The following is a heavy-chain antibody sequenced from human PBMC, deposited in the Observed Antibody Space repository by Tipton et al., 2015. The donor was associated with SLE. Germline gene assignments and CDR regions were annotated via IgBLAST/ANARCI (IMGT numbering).Heavy chain of an antibody. V-gene: IGHV4-38-2*02. Sequence: GLVKPSETLSLTCTVSGFSISSAYYWAWIRQPPGKGLQWIGSAFYSGSTYHNPSLKSRVTMSLDTSKNQFSLKLTSVTAADTAVYYCARPSHFSSRARFDPWGQGTLVTVSS. J-gene: IGHJ5*02. CDR1: GFSISSAYY. CDR2: AFYSGST. D-gene: IGHD6-13*01. CDR3: ARPSHFSSRARFDP.